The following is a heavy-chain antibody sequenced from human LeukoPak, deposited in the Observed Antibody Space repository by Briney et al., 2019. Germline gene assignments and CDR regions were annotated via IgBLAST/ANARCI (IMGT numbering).Heavy chain of an antibody. V-gene: IGHV3-21*01. CDR3: ARDAGGRTQREGWFDP. CDR1: GFSFSTYS. CDR2: INSDGIWI. Sequence: GGSLRLSCAASGFSFSTYSMNWGRQAPGKGLEWVSSINSDGIWIYYADSVKGRFTISRDNARNSLYLQMNSLRVEDTAVYYCARDAGGRTQREGWFDPWGQGTLVTVSS. D-gene: IGHD1-26*01. J-gene: IGHJ5*02.